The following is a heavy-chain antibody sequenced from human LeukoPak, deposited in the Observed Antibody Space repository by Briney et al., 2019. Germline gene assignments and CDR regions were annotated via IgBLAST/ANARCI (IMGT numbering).Heavy chain of an antibody. CDR2: INSDGSIT. V-gene: IGHV3-74*01. D-gene: IGHD3-22*01. J-gene: IGHJ4*02. CDR3: AREAPKHYDDSSGYPDY. CDR1: GFTFSSYW. Sequence: PGGSLRLSCAASGFTFSSYWMYWVRQAPGKGLVWVSRINSDGSITSYADPVKGRFTISRDNAKNTVYLQMNGLRAEDTAVYYCAREAPKHYDDSSGYPDYWGQGTLVTVSS.